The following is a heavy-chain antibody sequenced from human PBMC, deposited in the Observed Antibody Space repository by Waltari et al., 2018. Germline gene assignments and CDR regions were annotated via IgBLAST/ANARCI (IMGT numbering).Heavy chain of an antibody. Sequence: QVQLVESGGGVVQPGRSLRLSCAASEFTFSSSPMHWVRQAPGKGLEWVAVISYNERNIYYVDSVKGRFAISRDNSKKMLYLQMNSLRPEDTAVYYCARDYCDRTNCHGMDVWGQGTTVTVSS. D-gene: IGHD3-22*01. CDR3: ARDYCDRTNCHGMDV. J-gene: IGHJ6*02. V-gene: IGHV3-30*09. CDR2: ISYNERNI. CDR1: EFTFSSSP.